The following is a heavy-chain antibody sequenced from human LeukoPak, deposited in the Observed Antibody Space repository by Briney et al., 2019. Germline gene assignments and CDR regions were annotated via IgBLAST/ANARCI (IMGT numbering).Heavy chain of an antibody. Sequence: ASVKVSCKASGYTLTSYDINWVRQATGQGLEWMGWMNPNSGNTAYAQKFQGRVTMTRNTSTSTAYMELSSLRSDDTAVYYCARGTRDYDILTGYSKPRFDYWGQGTLVTVSS. D-gene: IGHD3-9*01. V-gene: IGHV1-8*01. CDR1: GYTLTSYD. CDR2: MNPNSGNT. J-gene: IGHJ4*02. CDR3: ARGTRDYDILTGYSKPRFDY.